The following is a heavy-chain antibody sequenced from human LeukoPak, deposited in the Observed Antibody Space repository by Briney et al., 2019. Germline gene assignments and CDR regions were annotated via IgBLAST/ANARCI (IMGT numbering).Heavy chain of an antibody. Sequence: GASVKVSCKASGYTFTSYYMHWVRQAPGQGLEWKGIINPSGGSTSYAQKFQGRVTMTRDTSTSTVYMELSSLRSEDTAVYYCAREVAAAGRSFDPWGQGTLVTVSS. V-gene: IGHV1-46*01. CDR1: GYTFTSYY. J-gene: IGHJ5*02. CDR2: INPSGGST. CDR3: AREVAAAGRSFDP. D-gene: IGHD6-13*01.